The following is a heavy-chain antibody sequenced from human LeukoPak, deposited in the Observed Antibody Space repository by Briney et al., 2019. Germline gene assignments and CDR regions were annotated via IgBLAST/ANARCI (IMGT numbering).Heavy chain of an antibody. CDR3: ARAHDYGDYVGLGSVGWDDY. V-gene: IGHV4-34*01. J-gene: IGHJ4*02. D-gene: IGHD4-17*01. CDR1: GGSFSGYY. Sequence: SETLSLTCAVYGGSFSGYYWSWIRQPPGKGLEWIGEINHSGSTKYNPSLKSRVTISVDTSKNQFSLKLTSVTAADTAVYYCARAHDYGDYVGLGSVGWDDYWGQGTLVTVSS. CDR2: INHSGST.